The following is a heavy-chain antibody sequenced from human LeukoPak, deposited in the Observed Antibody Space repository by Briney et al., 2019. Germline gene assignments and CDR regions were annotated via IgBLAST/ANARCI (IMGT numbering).Heavy chain of an antibody. CDR1: GFTFSSYA. J-gene: IGHJ4*02. CDR3: AKDAYSGSSSGSYYNVGAFDY. V-gene: IGHV3-30*01. CDR2: ISYDGSNK. Sequence: GGSLRLSCAASGFTFSSYAMHWVRQAPGKGLEWVAVISYDGSNKYYADSVKGRFTISRDNSKNTLSLHMNSLRAEDTALYYCAKDAYSGSSSGSYYNVGAFDYWGQGTLVTVSS. D-gene: IGHD3-10*01.